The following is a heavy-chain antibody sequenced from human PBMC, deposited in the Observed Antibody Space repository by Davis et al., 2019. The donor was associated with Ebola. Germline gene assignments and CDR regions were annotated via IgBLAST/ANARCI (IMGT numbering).Heavy chain of an antibody. CDR2: VRYDGSNK. CDR3: AKGGYCSGGSCYRTSDAFDI. CDR1: GFTFSSYG. D-gene: IGHD2-15*01. V-gene: IGHV3-30*02. Sequence: GESLKISCAASGFTFSSYGMHWVRRAPGKGLQWVAFVRYDGSNKDYADSVRGRFTISRDNSKNTLYLQMNSLRAEDTAVYYCAKGGYCSGGSCYRTSDAFDIWGQGTMVTVSS. J-gene: IGHJ3*02.